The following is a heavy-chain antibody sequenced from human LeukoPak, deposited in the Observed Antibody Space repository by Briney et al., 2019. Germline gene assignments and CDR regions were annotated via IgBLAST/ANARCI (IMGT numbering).Heavy chain of an antibody. J-gene: IGHJ4*02. Sequence: GGSLRLSCAASGFTFSSSDMHWVRQAPGKGLEWVAHISYDGSNTYYADSVKGRFTISRDNSKNTLYLQMNSLGAEDTAVYYCAKGAREFGGGYWGQGTLVTVSS. CDR2: ISYDGSNT. CDR1: GFTFSSSD. D-gene: IGHD3-10*01. CDR3: AKGAREFGGGY. V-gene: IGHV3-30*18.